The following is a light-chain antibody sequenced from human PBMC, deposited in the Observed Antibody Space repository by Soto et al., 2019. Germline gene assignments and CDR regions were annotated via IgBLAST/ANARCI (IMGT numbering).Light chain of an antibody. Sequence: QSVLTQPPSVSAAPGQKVTISCSGSSSNIGNNYVSWYQQLPGTAPKLLIYDNTKRPSGIPDRFSGSKSGTSATLGITGLQTGDEADYYCGTWDRGQSAVYVFGGGTKLTVL. CDR3: GTWDRGQSAVYV. J-gene: IGLJ2*01. V-gene: IGLV1-51*01. CDR2: DNT. CDR1: SSNIGNNY.